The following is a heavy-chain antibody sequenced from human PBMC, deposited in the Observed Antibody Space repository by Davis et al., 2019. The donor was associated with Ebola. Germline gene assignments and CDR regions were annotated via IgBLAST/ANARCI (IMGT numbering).Heavy chain of an antibody. D-gene: IGHD6-19*01. V-gene: IGHV3-30*03. CDR3: ARLGGYSSGWGY. Sequence: GGSLRLSCAASGFTFRRYGIHWVRQAPGKGLEWVTWISSDGNTKSYADSVKGRFTISRDNSKSTLYVQMNSLRVEDTAVYYCARLGGYSSGWGYWGQGTLVTVSS. J-gene: IGHJ4*02. CDR1: GFTFRRYG. CDR2: ISSDGNTK.